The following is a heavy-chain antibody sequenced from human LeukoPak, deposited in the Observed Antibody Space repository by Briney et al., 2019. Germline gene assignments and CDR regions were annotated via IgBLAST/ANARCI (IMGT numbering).Heavy chain of an antibody. J-gene: IGHJ3*02. CDR3: AKDRLVGAFNI. Sequence: PGGSLRLSCAASGFTFDDYAMHWVRQAPGKGLEWVSGISWNSGSIGYADSVKGRFTISRDNAKNSLYLQMNSLRAEDTALYYCAKDRLVGAFNIWGQGTMVTVSS. CDR1: GFTFDDYA. D-gene: IGHD2-8*02. CDR2: ISWNSGSI. V-gene: IGHV3-9*01.